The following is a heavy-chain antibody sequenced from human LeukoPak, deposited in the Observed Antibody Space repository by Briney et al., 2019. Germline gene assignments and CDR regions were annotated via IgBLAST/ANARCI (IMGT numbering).Heavy chain of an antibody. CDR3: VRGGCDYGDYGNYFDY. Sequence: ASLKVSSKPSGYTFTIYYIHWVPHTPEQGREWMGIINPRGSGTSYAQKFQGRVTMTRDTYTSTVYMELSSLRSEDTAVYYCVRGGCDYGDYGNYFDYWGQGTLVTVSS. CDR2: INPRGSGT. D-gene: IGHD4-17*01. CDR1: GYTFTIYY. V-gene: IGHV1-46*01. J-gene: IGHJ4*02.